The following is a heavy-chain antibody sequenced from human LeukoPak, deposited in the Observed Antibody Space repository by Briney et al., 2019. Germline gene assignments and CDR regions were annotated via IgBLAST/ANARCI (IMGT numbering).Heavy chain of an antibody. D-gene: IGHD6-6*01. CDR2: ISSSSSTI. V-gene: IGHV3-48*01. Sequence: GGSLRLSCAASGFTFSSYSMNWVRQAPGKGLEWVSYISSSSSTIYHADSVKGRFTISRDNAKNSLYLQMNSLRAEDTAVYYCARDGGSSGFDYWGQGTLVTVSS. J-gene: IGHJ4*02. CDR3: ARDGGSSGFDY. CDR1: GFTFSSYS.